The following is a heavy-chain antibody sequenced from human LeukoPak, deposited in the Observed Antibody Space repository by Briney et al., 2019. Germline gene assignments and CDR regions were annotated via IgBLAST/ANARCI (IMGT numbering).Heavy chain of an antibody. V-gene: IGHV3-21*01. Sequence: PGGSLRLPCAASGFTFTTYSMNWVRQAPGKGLEWVSSITSPVGRIYYADSLKGRITISRDNARSSLYLQMNSLTGEDTAVYYCATDGRSSGWYGFDYWGLGTLVTVSS. J-gene: IGHJ4*02. D-gene: IGHD6-19*01. CDR2: ITSPVGRI. CDR1: GFTFTTYS. CDR3: ATDGRSSGWYGFDY.